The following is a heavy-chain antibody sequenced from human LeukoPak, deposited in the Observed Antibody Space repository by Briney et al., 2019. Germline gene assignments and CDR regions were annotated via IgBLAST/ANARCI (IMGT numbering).Heavy chain of an antibody. CDR3: VKGGDGYTQGYYFDY. Sequence: PGGSLRLSCSASGFTFSSYVMHWVRQAPGKGLENVSAISSNGGSAYYADSVKGRFAISRDNSKNTLYLQMSSLRPEDTAVYCCVKGGDGYTQGYYFDYWGQGTLVTVSS. V-gene: IGHV3-64D*06. J-gene: IGHJ4*02. CDR1: GFTFSSYV. CDR2: ISSNGGSA. D-gene: IGHD5-24*01.